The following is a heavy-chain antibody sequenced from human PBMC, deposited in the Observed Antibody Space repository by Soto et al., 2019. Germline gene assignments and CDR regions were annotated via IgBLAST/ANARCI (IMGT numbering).Heavy chain of an antibody. CDR1: GFSFSDHY. Sequence: QVQLVESGGGLVKPGGSLRLSCAASGFSFSDHYMSWIRQAPGKGLEWVSYISSSGSSTNYADSVKGRFTISRDNAKNSLYLQMNSLRAEDTAVYYCAPSPGFYDSSGYNFDYEGQGTLVTVSS. J-gene: IGHJ4*02. V-gene: IGHV3-11*06. D-gene: IGHD3-22*01. CDR2: ISSSGSST. CDR3: APSPGFYDSSGYNFDY.